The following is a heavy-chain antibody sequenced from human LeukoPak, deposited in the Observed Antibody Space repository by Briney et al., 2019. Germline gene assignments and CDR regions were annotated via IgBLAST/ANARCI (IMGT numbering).Heavy chain of an antibody. CDR2: SYSGGST. V-gene: IGHV3-53*01. D-gene: IGHD4-23*01. CDR3: ARDFDYGGIY. CDR1: GFTVSSNY. J-gene: IGHJ4*02. Sequence: PGGSLRLSCAASGFTVSSNYMSWVRQAPGEGLEWVSVSYSGGSTYYADSVKGRFTISRDNSKHTLYLQMNSLRAEDTAVYYCARDFDYGGIYWGQGTLVTVSS.